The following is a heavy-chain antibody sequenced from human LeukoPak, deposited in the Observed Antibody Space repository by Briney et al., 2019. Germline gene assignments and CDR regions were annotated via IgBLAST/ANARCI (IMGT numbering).Heavy chain of an antibody. D-gene: IGHD6-19*01. CDR2: IKTDGSST. CDR3: AREGSSEEFDY. CDR1: GFTFSSYW. J-gene: IGHJ4*02. V-gene: IGHV3-74*01. Sequence: GGSLRLSCAASGFTFSSYWMHWVRQVPGKKLMWVSQIKTDGSSTIYADSVKGRFTVSRDNAKNSLYLQMNSLRAEDTAVYYCAREGSSEEFDYWGQGTLVTVSS.